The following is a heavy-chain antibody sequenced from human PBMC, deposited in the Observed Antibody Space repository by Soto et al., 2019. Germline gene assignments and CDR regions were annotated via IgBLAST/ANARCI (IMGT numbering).Heavy chain of an antibody. J-gene: IGHJ4*02. CDR1: GGTFSSYA. CDR2: IIPIFGTA. Sequence: SVKVSCKASGGTFSSYAISWVRQAPGQGLEWMGGIIPIFGTANYAQKFQGRVTITADESTSTAYMELSSLRSEDTAVYYCATLITMIVAGPHWGQGTLVTVSS. V-gene: IGHV1-69*13. CDR3: ATLITMIVAGPH. D-gene: IGHD3-22*01.